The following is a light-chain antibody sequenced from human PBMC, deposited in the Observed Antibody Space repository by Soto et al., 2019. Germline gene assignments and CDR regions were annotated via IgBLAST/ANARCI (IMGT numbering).Light chain of an antibody. V-gene: IGLV2-14*03. J-gene: IGLJ1*01. CDR3: SSYTGISTQV. Sequence: QSVLTQPASVSGSPGQSVTISCTGSSSDVGHYDYVSWFQQHPGRAPTLLIYDVTYRPSGVSNRFSGAKSGSTASLTISGLRTEDEANYYCSSYTGISTQVFGTGTKVTVL. CDR1: SSDVGHYDY. CDR2: DVT.